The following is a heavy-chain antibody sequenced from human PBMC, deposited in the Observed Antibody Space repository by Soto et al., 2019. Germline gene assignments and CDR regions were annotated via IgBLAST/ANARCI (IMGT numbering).Heavy chain of an antibody. Sequence: QVQLVQSGAEVKKPGSTVKVSCKASGGTFSSYAISWVRQAPGQGLEWMGGIIPIFGTANYAQKFQGRVTITADESTSTAYMELSSLRSEDMAVYYCARSRGNGYSYGWSSYGMDVWGQGTTVTVSS. CDR1: GGTFSSYA. V-gene: IGHV1-69*01. CDR2: IIPIFGTA. D-gene: IGHD5-18*01. J-gene: IGHJ6*02. CDR3: ARSRGNGYSYGWSSYGMDV.